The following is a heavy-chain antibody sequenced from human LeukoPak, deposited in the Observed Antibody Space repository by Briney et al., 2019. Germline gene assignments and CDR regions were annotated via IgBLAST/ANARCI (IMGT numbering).Heavy chain of an antibody. Sequence: ASVKVSCKVSGYTLTELSMHWVRQAPGKGLEWMGGFDPEDGETIYAQKFQDRVTMTEDTSTDTAYMELSSLRSDDTAVYYCARAFSYVAVISFDYWGQGTLVTVSS. CDR3: ARAFSYVAVISFDY. CDR2: FDPEDGET. D-gene: IGHD3-10*01. V-gene: IGHV1-24*01. J-gene: IGHJ4*02. CDR1: GYTLTELS.